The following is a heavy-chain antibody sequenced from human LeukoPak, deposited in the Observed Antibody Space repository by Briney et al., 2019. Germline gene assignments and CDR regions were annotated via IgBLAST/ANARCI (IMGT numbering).Heavy chain of an antibody. CDR2: IIPIFGTA. Sequence: ASVKVSCKASGGTFSSYAISWVRQAPGQGLEWMGGIIPIFGTANYAQKFQGRVTITADESTSTAYMELSSLRSEDTAVYYCARGWVPADRGYSYGYGPYYYYMDVWGKGTTVTISS. CDR3: ARGWVPADRGYSYGYGPYYYYMDV. J-gene: IGHJ6*03. V-gene: IGHV1-69*13. CDR1: GGTFSSYA. D-gene: IGHD5-18*01.